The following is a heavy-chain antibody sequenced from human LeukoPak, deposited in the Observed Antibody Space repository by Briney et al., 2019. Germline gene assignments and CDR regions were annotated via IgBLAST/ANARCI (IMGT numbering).Heavy chain of an antibody. J-gene: IGHJ4*02. V-gene: IGHV3-23*01. CDR1: GLTFSDYA. CDR3: VRAVADDYFDY. Sequence: GGSLRLSCATSGLTFSDYAMNYVRQAPGKGLEWVSGIGGSGATTYYAGSMKGRFTISRDNSKNTVFLQMNSLRAEDTAVYYCVRAVADDYFDYWGQGTLVTVSS. CDR2: IGGSGATT. D-gene: IGHD6-19*01.